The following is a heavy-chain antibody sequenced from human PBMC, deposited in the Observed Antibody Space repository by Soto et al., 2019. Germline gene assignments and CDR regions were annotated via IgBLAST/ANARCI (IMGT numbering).Heavy chain of an antibody. D-gene: IGHD1-1*01. J-gene: IGHJ4*02. CDR2: INPSGGST. Sequence: ASVKVSCKASGYTFTSYYMHWVRQAPGQGLEWMGIINPSGGSTSYAQKFQGRVTMTRDTSITTAYMELRRLRSGDTAVYYCAREPATAKPEGVDFWGQGTLVTVSS. CDR3: AREPATAKPEGVDF. V-gene: IGHV1-46*01. CDR1: GYTFTSYY.